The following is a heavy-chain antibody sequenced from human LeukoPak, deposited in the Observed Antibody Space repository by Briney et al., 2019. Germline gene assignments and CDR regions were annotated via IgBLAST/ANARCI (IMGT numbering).Heavy chain of an antibody. Sequence: GGSLRLSCAASGFTFSSYSMNWVRQAPGKGPEWVSSISSSSSYINYADSVKGRFTISRDNAKNSLYLQMNSLRAEDTAVYYCARDFYDILTGPDYWGQGTLVTVSS. CDR3: ARDFYDILTGPDY. J-gene: IGHJ4*02. CDR2: ISSSSSYI. D-gene: IGHD3-9*01. CDR1: GFTFSSYS. V-gene: IGHV3-21*01.